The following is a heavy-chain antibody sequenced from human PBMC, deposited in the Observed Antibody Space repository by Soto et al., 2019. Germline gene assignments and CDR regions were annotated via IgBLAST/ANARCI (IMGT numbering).Heavy chain of an antibody. CDR3: ATLTKYDILTGLYPC. J-gene: IGHJ4*01. Sequence: EVQLVESGGGLVQPGGSLRLSCAASGFTVNSNYMSWVRQAPGKGLEWVSVIYSDGSTYYADSVKGSFIISRDNSNNTLYFQMNSLRAEDTAVYYCATLTKYDILTGLYPCWGPRNLVNVS. D-gene: IGHD3-9*01. CDR1: GFTVNSNY. CDR2: IYSDGST. V-gene: IGHV3-66*01.